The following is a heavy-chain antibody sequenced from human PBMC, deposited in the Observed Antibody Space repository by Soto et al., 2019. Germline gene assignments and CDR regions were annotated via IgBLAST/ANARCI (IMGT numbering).Heavy chain of an antibody. CDR1: GGSISSYY. V-gene: IGHV4-59*01. Sequence: SETLSLTCTVSGGSISSYYWSWIRQPPGKGLEWIGYIYYSGSTNYNPSLKSRVTISVDTSKNQFSLKLSSVTAADTAVYYCARVSRDYYGSGSRLDYWGKGTLVTVSS. J-gene: IGHJ4*02. CDR3: ARVSRDYYGSGSRLDY. CDR2: IYYSGST. D-gene: IGHD3-10*01.